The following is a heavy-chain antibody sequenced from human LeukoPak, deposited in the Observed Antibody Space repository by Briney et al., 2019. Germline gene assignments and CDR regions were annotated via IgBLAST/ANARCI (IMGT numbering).Heavy chain of an antibody. Sequence: PXGSLXLSXAASGFTFSSYAMXWVRQAPGKGXXWXSAISGSGGSTYYADSVKGRFTISRDNSKNTLYLQMNSLRAEDTAVYYCAKPYSSSWYFADKWGQGTLVTVSS. D-gene: IGHD6-13*01. V-gene: IGHV3-23*01. J-gene: IGHJ4*02. CDR3: AKPYSSSWYFADK. CDR1: GFTFSSYA. CDR2: ISGSGGST.